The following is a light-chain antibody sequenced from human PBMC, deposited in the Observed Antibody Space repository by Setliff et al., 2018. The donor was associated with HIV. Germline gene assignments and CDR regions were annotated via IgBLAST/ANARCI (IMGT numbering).Light chain of an antibody. CDR2: RVS. J-gene: IGLJ1*01. CDR1: SSDIGGYNY. V-gene: IGLV2-14*01. CDR3: CSYVGGYF. Sequence: QSALTQPASVSGSPGQSITISCTGTSSDIGGYNYVSWYQQYPGKAPKFIIYRVSDRPSGISNRFSGSKSGNTASLTISGLQAEDEGDYYCCSYVGGYFFGTGTKVTVL.